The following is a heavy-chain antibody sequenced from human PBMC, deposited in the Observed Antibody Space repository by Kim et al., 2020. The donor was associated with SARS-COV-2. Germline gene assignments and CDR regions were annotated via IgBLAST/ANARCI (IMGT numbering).Heavy chain of an antibody. CDR1: GFTFSDYY. CDR2: ISISSTTI. Sequence: GWSLRLSCAASGFTFSDYYMSWIRQAPGKGLEWLSYISISSTTIYDADSVKSRFTISRDNAKNSLYLQMNSLRADDTAGYYCAGSTRSGVDFWGQGTLVT. CDR3: AGSTRSGVDF. J-gene: IGHJ4*02. V-gene: IGHV3-11*01.